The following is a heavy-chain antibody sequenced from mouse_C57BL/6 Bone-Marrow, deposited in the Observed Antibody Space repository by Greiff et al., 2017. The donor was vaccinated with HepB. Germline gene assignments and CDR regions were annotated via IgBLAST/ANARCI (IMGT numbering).Heavy chain of an antibody. CDR1: GFNIKDYY. J-gene: IGHJ3*01. D-gene: IGHD3-2*02. V-gene: IGHV14-1*01. CDR2: IDPEDGDT. Sequence: EVQLQQSGAELVRPGASVKLSCTASGFNIKDYYMHWVKQRPEQGLEWIGRIDPEDGDTEYAPKFQGKATMTADTSSNTAYLQLSSLTSEDTALYYCTSQTAQGWFAYWGQGTLVTVSA. CDR3: TSQTAQGWFAY.